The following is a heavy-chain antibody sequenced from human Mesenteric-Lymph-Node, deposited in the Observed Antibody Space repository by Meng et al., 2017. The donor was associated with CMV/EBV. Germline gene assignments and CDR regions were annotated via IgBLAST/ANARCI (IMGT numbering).Heavy chain of an antibody. V-gene: IGHV4-39*01. D-gene: IGHD6-6*01. J-gene: IGHJ4*02. CDR1: GGSISSSSYY. Sequence: SETLSLTCTVSGGSISSSSYYWGWLRQPPGKGLEWIGTMYYSGSTYHNPSLKSRVTISVDTSKNQFSLKLTSVTAADTAVYYCARQGSSSSASKFDYWGQGTLVTVSS. CDR3: ARQGSSSSASKFDY. CDR2: MYYSGST.